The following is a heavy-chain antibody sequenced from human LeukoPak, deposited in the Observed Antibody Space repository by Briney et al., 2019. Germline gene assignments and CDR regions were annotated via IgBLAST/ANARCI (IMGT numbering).Heavy chain of an antibody. D-gene: IGHD2-2*01. CDR2: ISGSGGST. V-gene: IGHV3-23*01. Sequence: PGGSLRLSCAASGFTFSSYAMSWVRQAPGKGLEWVSAISGSGGSTYYADSVKGRFTISRDNSKNTLYLQMNSLRAEDTAVYYCARGGRYCSSTCCYRMDYFDYWGQGTLVTVSS. J-gene: IGHJ4*02. CDR3: ARGGRYCSSTCCYRMDYFDY. CDR1: GFTFSSYA.